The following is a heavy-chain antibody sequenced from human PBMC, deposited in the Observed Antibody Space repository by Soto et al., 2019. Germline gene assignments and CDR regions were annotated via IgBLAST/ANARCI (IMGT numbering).Heavy chain of an antibody. V-gene: IGHV1-18*01. CDR3: EPSYGGDYGFFDGLVI. CDR2: ISAYNGNT. J-gene: IGHJ6*02. Sequence: GASVKVSCKASGYTFTSYGISWVRQAPGQGLEWMGWISAYNGNTNYAQKLQGKGTMTTDTSTSTAYSERRSTRSDDTAGYYCEPSYGGDYGFFDGLVIWAPGTTVTVSS. D-gene: IGHD3-16*01. CDR1: GYTFTSYG.